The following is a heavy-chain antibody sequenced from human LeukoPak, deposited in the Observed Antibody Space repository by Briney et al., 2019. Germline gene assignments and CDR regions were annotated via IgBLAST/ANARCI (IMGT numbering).Heavy chain of an antibody. D-gene: IGHD3-22*01. Sequence: ASVKVSCKASGYGLTHYAMNWVRQAPGQGLEWMGWINTKVGNPTYAQDFTGRFVFSLDTSVSTAYLQLSSLNTEDTAVYYCARGRGGSSGYLYYFDYWGQGTLVTVSS. J-gene: IGHJ4*02. V-gene: IGHV7-4-1*02. CDR2: INTKVGNP. CDR3: ARGRGGSSGYLYYFDY. CDR1: GYGLTHYA.